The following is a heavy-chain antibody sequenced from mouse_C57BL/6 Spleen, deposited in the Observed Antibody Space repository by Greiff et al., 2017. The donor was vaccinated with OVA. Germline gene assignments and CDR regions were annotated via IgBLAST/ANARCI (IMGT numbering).Heavy chain of an antibody. V-gene: IGHV1-61*01. CDR1: GYTFTSYW. J-gene: IGHJ2*01. CDR2: IYPSDSET. D-gene: IGHD2-4*01. Sequence: QVQLQQPGAELVRPGSSVKLSCKASGYTFTSYWMDWVKQRPGQGLEWIGNIYPSDSETHYNQKFKDKATLTVDKSSSTAYMQLSSLTSEDSAVYYWARGGLRYYFDYWGQGTTLTVSS. CDR3: ARGGLRYYFDY.